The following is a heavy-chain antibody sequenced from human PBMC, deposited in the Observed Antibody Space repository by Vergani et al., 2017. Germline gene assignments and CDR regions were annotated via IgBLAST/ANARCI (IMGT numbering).Heavy chain of an antibody. V-gene: IGHV1-18*04. CDR2: IRAGTGDT. J-gene: IGHJ4*02. CDR3: ARDGTYYYGSGSFYLFDY. CDR1: GYTFFNYG. D-gene: IGHD3-10*01. Sequence: QVQLVQSGPEVKRPGASVTVSCKTSGYTFFNYGVNWIRRAPGQGFEWLGSIRAGTGDTKYSERLQDRVTLTTDSSTNTAYMELRSLKSDDTAVYYCARDGTYYYGSGSFYLFDYWGQGTLVTVSS.